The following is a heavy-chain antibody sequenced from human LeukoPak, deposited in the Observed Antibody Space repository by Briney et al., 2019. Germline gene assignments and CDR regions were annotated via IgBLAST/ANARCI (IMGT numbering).Heavy chain of an antibody. Sequence: ASVKVSCKVSGYTFTDYYMHWVQQAPGKGLEWMGLVDPEDGETIYAEKFQGRVTITADTSTDTAYMELSSLRSEDTAVYYCATLNLITIFGVGFRPWGQGTLVTVSS. CDR1: GYTFTDYY. V-gene: IGHV1-69-2*01. CDR3: ATLNLITIFGVGFRP. J-gene: IGHJ5*02. CDR2: VDPEDGET. D-gene: IGHD3-3*01.